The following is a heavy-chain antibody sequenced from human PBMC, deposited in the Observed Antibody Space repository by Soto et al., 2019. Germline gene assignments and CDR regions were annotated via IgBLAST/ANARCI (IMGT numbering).Heavy chain of an antibody. D-gene: IGHD5-18*01. CDR1: GFTFRNYW. J-gene: IGHJ6*02. Sequence: SLRLSCEGFGFTFRNYWMTWVRQVPGKGLEWVANIKEDGSKKYHVDSVEGRFSISRDNAKNSVYLQMYGLRAEDTAVYYCARDIGSALVGFYYGLDVWGQGTTVTVSS. CDR2: IKEDGSKK. CDR3: ARDIGSALVGFYYGLDV. V-gene: IGHV3-7*01.